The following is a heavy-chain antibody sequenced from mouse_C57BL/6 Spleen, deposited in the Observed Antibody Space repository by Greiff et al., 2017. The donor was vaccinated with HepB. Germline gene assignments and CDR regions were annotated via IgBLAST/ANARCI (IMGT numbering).Heavy chain of an antibody. V-gene: IGHV1-82*01. CDR2: IYPGDGDT. D-gene: IGHD2-4*01. CDR1: GYAFSSSW. CDR3: APIIYYDYDVWYFDV. J-gene: IGHJ1*03. Sequence: VKLQQSGPELVKPGASVKISCKASGYAFSSSWMNWVKQRPGKGLEWIGRIYPGDGDTNYNGKFKGKATLTADKSSSTAYMQLSSLTSEDSAVYFCAPIIYYDYDVWYFDVWGTGTTVTVSS.